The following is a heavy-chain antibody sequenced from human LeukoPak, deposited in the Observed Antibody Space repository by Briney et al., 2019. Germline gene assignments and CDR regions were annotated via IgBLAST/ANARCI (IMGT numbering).Heavy chain of an antibody. CDR2: IIPILGIA. D-gene: IGHD3-3*01. V-gene: IGHV1-69*02. Sequence: ASVKVSFKGSGGTFNSYTISWVRQAPGQGREGMVRIIPILGIANYAQKFQRRVTITADKSTSTAYMELSSLRSEDTAVYYCASAPPLEWLSWFDHWGQGTLVTVSS. CDR1: GGTFNSYT. J-gene: IGHJ5*02. CDR3: ASAPPLEWLSWFDH.